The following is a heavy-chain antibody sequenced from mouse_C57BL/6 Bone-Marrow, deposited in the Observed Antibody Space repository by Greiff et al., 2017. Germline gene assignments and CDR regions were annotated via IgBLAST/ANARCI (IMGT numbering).Heavy chain of an antibody. CDR2: INPNNGGT. CDR1: GYTFTDYN. Sequence: EVQLQQSGPELVKPGASVKMSCKASGYTFTDYNMHWVKQSHGKSLEWIGYINPNNGGTSYNQKFKGKATLTVNKSSSTAYMELRSLTSEDSAVYYCARTLGSYWYFDVWGTGTTVTVSS. CDR3: ARTLGSYWYFDV. J-gene: IGHJ1*03. D-gene: IGHD2-14*01. V-gene: IGHV1-22*01.